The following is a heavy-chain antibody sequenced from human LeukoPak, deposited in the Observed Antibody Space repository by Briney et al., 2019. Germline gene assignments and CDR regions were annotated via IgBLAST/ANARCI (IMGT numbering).Heavy chain of an antibody. J-gene: IGHJ4*02. CDR2: ISSSSSTI. V-gene: IGHV3-48*04. CDR3: ARDKVGVKYYYGSGSYSAAFDY. CDR1: GFTFSSYS. D-gene: IGHD3-10*01. Sequence: GGSLRLSCAASGFTFSSYSMNWVRQAPGKGLEWVSYISSSSSTIYYADSVKGRFTISRDNAKNSLYLQMNSLRAEDTAVYYCARDKVGVKYYYGSGSYSAAFDYWGQGTLVTVSS.